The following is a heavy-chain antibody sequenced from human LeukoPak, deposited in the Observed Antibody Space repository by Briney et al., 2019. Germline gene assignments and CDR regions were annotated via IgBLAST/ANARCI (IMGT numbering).Heavy chain of an antibody. D-gene: IGHD2-2*01. J-gene: IGHJ4*02. CDR2: ISGAVPGT. V-gene: IGHV3-23*01. CDR1: GFTFNIYA. CDR3: AKGQAGSCSGSRCYHSDF. Sequence: GGSLRLSCAASGFTFNIYAMTWVRQAPEQGLECISAISGAVPGTFYADSVKGRFTISRDNSRNTLYLQMNSLRAEDSAVYYCAKGQAGSCSGSRCYHSDFWGQGSLVTVSS.